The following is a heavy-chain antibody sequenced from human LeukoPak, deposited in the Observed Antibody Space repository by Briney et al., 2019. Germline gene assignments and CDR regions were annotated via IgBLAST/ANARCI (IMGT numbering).Heavy chain of an antibody. CDR1: GGSISRYY. CDR2: FYYSGST. J-gene: IGHJ4*02. CDR3: ARTYYYDSSGYFYFDY. D-gene: IGHD3-22*01. V-gene: IGHV4-59*01. Sequence: AATLSLTCTVSGGSISRYYWSWIRQPPGKGLEWIGYFYYSGSTNYNPSLKSRVTISIDTSKNQFSLKLSSVTAADTAVYYCARTYYYDSSGYFYFDYWGQGTLVTVSS.